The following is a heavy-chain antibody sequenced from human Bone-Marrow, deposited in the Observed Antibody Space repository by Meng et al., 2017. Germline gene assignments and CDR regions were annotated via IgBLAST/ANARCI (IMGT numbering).Heavy chain of an antibody. D-gene: IGHD6-19*01. CDR1: GFTFSSYS. CDR2: ISSSSSYI. Sequence: VQLVESGGGLVKPGGSLRRSCAASGFTFSSYSMNWVRQAPGKGLEWVSSISSSSSYIYYADSVKGRFTISRDNAKNSLYLQMNSLRAEDTAVYYCARDRSSGWPIDYWGQGTLVTVSS. V-gene: IGHV3-21*01. CDR3: ARDRSSGWPIDY. J-gene: IGHJ4*02.